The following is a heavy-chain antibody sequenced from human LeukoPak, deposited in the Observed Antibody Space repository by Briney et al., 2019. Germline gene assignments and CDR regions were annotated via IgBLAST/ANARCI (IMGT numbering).Heavy chain of an antibody. CDR3: ARRRRIAAAGTDAFDI. D-gene: IGHD6-13*01. V-gene: IGHV4-61*03. Sequence: SETLSLTCTVSGGSISSGSYYWNWIRQPPGKGLEWIGYIYYSGSTNYNPSPKSRVTVSVDTSKTHFSLRLSSATAADTAIYYCARRRRIAAAGTDAFDIWGQGTMVTVSS. CDR1: GGSISSGSYY. CDR2: IYYSGST. J-gene: IGHJ3*02.